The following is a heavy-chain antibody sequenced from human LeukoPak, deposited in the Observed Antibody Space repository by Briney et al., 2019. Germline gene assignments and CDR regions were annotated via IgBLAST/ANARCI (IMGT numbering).Heavy chain of an antibody. D-gene: IGHD6-6*01. J-gene: IGHJ5*02. Sequence: GRSLRLSCAASGFTFDDYAMHWVRQAPGKGLEWVSGISWNSGNIGYADSVKGRFTISRDNAKNSLYLQMNSLRAEDTALYYCAKDMHSSSSGWFDPWGQGTLVTVSS. V-gene: IGHV3-9*01. CDR1: GFTFDDYA. CDR3: AKDMHSSSSGWFDP. CDR2: ISWNSGNI.